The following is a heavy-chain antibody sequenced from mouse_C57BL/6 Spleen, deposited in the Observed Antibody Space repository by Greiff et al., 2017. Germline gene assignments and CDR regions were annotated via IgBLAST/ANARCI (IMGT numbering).Heavy chain of an antibody. Sequence: EVKLMESGGDLVKPGGSLKLSCAASGFTFSSYGMSWVRQTPDKRLEWVATISSGGSYTYYPDSVKGRFTISRDNAKNTLYLQMSNLKSEDTAMYYCARLTSNYHYYAMDYWGQGTSVTVSS. V-gene: IGHV5-6*01. CDR2: ISSGGSYT. CDR3: ARLTSNYHYYAMDY. J-gene: IGHJ4*01. CDR1: GFTFSSYG. D-gene: IGHD2-5*01.